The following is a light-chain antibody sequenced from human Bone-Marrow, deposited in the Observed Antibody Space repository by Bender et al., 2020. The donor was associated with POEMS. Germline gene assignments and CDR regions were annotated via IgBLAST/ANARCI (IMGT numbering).Light chain of an antibody. CDR1: DTDIGNYNL. J-gene: IGLJ1*01. CDR2: DVD. Sequence: QSALTQPASVSGSPGQSVSISCIGTDTDIGNYNLVSWYQQHPGKAPKVIIYDVDERPSGMSDRFSGSKSGNTASLTVSGLQAEDEADYYCSSYRATNNYVFGTGTKVTVL. V-gene: IGLV2-8*01. CDR3: SSYRATNNYV.